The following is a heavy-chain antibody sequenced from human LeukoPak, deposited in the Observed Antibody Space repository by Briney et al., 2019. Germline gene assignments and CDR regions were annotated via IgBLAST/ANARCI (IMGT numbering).Heavy chain of an antibody. CDR3: ARFGAGSSGWYRRYAFDI. D-gene: IGHD6-19*01. CDR1: GGSVSSGSYY. J-gene: IGHJ3*02. CDR2: IYYSGST. Sequence: PSETLSLTCTVSGGSVSSGSYYWSWIRQPPGKGLEWIGYIYYSGSTNYNPSLKSRVTISVDTSKNQFSLKLSSVTAADTAVYYCARFGAGSSGWYRRYAFDIWGQGTMVTVSS. V-gene: IGHV4-61*01.